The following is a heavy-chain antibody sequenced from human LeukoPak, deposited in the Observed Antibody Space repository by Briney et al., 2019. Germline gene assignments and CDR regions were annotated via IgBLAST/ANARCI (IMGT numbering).Heavy chain of an antibody. CDR3: AKGSVAAQVYYFDY. V-gene: IGHV3-9*01. CDR1: GFTFDDYA. CDR2: ISWNSGSI. D-gene: IGHD6-19*01. J-gene: IGHJ4*02. Sequence: GGSLRLSCAASGFTFDDYAMHWVRQPPGKGLEWVSGISWNSGSIGYAGSVKGRFTISRDNAKNSLYLQMNSLRAEDTALYYCAKGSVAAQVYYFDYWGQGTLVTVSS.